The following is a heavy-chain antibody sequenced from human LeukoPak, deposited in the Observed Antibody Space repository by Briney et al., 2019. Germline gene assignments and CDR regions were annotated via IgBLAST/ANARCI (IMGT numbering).Heavy chain of an antibody. J-gene: IGHJ3*02. Sequence: PSETLSLTCTVSGVSISSGDYYWSWIRQPPGKGLEWIGYVYYSGSTFYNPSLKSRVTISVDTSKNQFSLKLSSVTAADTAVYYCARHGLGPRSGVVPATGEGAFDIWGQGTMVTVSS. CDR1: GVSISSGDYY. CDR2: VYYSGST. D-gene: IGHD2-2*01. CDR3: ARHGLGPRSGVVPATGEGAFDI. V-gene: IGHV4-30-4*08.